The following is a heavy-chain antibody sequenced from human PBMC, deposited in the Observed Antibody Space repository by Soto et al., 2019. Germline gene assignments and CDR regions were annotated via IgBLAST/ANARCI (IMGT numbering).Heavy chain of an antibody. V-gene: IGHV2-26*01. J-gene: IGHJ6*03. CDR1: GFSLSNARMG. CDR2: IFSNDEK. D-gene: IGHD2-2*01. Sequence: QVTLKESGPVLVKPTETLTLTCTVSGFSLSNARMGVSWTRQPPGKALEWLAHIFSNDEKSYSTSLKSRLTISKDTSKSQVVLTMTNMDPVDTATYYCASLLDCSSTSCLNYYYYYMDVWGKGTTVTVSS. CDR3: ASLLDCSSTSCLNYYYYYMDV.